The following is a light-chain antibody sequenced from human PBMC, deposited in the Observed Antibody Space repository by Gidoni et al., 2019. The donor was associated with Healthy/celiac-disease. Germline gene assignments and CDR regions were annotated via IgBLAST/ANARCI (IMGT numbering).Light chain of an antibody. CDR2: DAS. J-gene: IGKJ2*01. CDR1: QDISNY. CDR3: QQYDNLPTYT. Sequence: DIQMTQSPSSLSASVGDRVTITCQASQDISNYLNWYPQKPGKAPKLLIYDASNLETGVPSRFSGSGSGTDFTFTISSLQPEDIATYYCQQYDNLPTYTFXXXTKLEIK. V-gene: IGKV1-33*01.